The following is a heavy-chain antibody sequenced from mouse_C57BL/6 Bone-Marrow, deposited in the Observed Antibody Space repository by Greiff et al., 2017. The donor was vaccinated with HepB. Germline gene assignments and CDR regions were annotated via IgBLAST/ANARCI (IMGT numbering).Heavy chain of an antibody. CDR1: GYSITSGYY. V-gene: IGHV3-6*01. J-gene: IGHJ2*01. Sequence: EVQVVESGPGLVKPSQSLSLTCSVTGYSITSGYYWNWIRQFPGNKLEWMGYISYDGSNNYNPSLKNRISITRDTSKNQFFLKLNSVTTEDTATYYCARVNGYWGQGTTLTVSS. CDR2: ISYDGSN. CDR3: ARVNGY.